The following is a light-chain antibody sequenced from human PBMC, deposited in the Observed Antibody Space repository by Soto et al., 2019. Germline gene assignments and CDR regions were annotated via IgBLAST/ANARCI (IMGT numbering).Light chain of an antibody. CDR1: QSVSSSY. V-gene: IGKV3-15*01. CDR3: QQFNVWHRT. J-gene: IGKJ1*01. CDR2: GAS. Sequence: ELVLTQSPGTLSLSPGERATLSCRASQSVSSSYLAWYQQKPGQAPRLLIYGASTRATDIPARFSGSGSGTEFALTIDSLQSEDSAVYFCQQFNVWHRTFGQGTKV.